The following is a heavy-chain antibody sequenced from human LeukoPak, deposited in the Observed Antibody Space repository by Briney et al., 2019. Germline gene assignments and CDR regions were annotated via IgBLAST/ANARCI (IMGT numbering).Heavy chain of an antibody. CDR3: ARGSVGTRSNYVGARHYYFDY. V-gene: IGHV1-2*04. Sequence: ASVKVSCTAPGYTFTDYYVHWVRQAPGQGLEWMGWINPNSGGTNYAQKFQGWVTMTRDTSISTAYMELSRLRSDDTAVYYCARGSVGTRSNYVGARHYYFDYWGQGTLVTVSS. J-gene: IGHJ4*02. CDR2: INPNSGGT. D-gene: IGHD4-11*01. CDR1: GYTFTDYY.